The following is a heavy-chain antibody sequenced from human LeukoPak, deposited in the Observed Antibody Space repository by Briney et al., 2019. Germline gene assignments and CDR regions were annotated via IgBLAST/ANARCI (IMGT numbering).Heavy chain of an antibody. CDR1: GFTFSTHG. Sequence: PGGSLRLSCGASGFTFSTHGMIWVRQAPGKGLEWVSYISPRSATIYYADSVKGRFTISRDDAGNSLFLQMHSLRAGDTAVYYCARVRGPTVTTWYFDLWGRGTLVTVSS. J-gene: IGHJ2*01. V-gene: IGHV3-48*01. CDR2: ISPRSATI. D-gene: IGHD4-17*01. CDR3: ARVRGPTVTTWYFDL.